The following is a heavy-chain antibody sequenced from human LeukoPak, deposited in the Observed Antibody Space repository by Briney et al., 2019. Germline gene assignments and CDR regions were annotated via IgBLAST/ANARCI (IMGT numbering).Heavy chain of an antibody. CDR3: ARDSRITIFGVVHSGGNWFDP. CDR2: IIPIFGTA. Sequence: GASVKVSCKSSGGTFSSYAISWVRQAPGQGLEWMGGIIPIFGTANYAQKFQGRVTITADESTSTAYMELSSLRSEDTAVYYCARDSRITIFGVVHSGGNWFDPWGQGTLVTVSS. D-gene: IGHD3-3*01. CDR1: GGTFSSYA. J-gene: IGHJ5*02. V-gene: IGHV1-69*13.